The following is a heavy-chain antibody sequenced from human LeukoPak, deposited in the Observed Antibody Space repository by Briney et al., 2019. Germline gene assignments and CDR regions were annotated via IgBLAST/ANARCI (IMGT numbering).Heavy chain of an antibody. CDR3: AIGDYEYYFDY. V-gene: IGHV1-69*05. J-gene: IGHJ4*02. CDR1: GYTFTSYG. D-gene: IGHD4-17*01. Sequence: SVKVSCKASGYTFTSYGINWVRQAPGQGLEWMGGIIPIFGTANYAQKFQGRVTITTDESTSTAYMELSSLRSEDTAVYYYAIGDYEYYFDYWGQGTLVTVSS. CDR2: IIPIFGTA.